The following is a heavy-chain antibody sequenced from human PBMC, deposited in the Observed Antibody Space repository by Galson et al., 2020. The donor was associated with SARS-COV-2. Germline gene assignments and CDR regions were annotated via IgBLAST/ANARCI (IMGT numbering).Heavy chain of an antibody. CDR3: AKAMYYYDSSGDYYGPRDYYYYMDV. CDR1: GFTFSSYG. CDR2: IWYDGSNK. V-gene: IGHV3-33*06. J-gene: IGHJ6*03. D-gene: IGHD3-22*01. Sequence: GGSLRLSCAASGFTFSSYGMHWVRQAPGQGLERMAVIWYDGSNKYYADSVKGRFPISRDNSKNTLYLQMTSLRAEDTAVYYCAKAMYYYDSSGDYYGPRDYYYYMDVWGKGTTVTVSS.